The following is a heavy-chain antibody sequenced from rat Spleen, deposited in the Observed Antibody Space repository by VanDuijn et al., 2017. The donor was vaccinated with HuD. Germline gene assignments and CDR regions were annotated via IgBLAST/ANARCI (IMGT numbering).Heavy chain of an antibody. V-gene: IGHV5-27*01. CDR2: ISTGGVYT. D-gene: IGHD1-6*01. J-gene: IGHJ2*01. CDR3: STAGSGLDYYYAGGFDY. Sequence: EVQLVESGGGLVQPGRSLKLSCAASGFTFSNYYMAWVRQAPTKGLEWVAYISTGGVYTYYRDSVKGRFTVSRDNAKSTLNLQMDSLRSEDTATYYCSTAGSGLDYYYAGGFDYWGQGVMVTVSS. CDR1: GFTFSNYY.